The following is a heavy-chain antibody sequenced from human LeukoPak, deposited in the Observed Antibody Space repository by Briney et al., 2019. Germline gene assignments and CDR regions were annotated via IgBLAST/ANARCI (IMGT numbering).Heavy chain of an antibody. D-gene: IGHD5-24*01. CDR2: IYYNGST. J-gene: IGHJ4*02. CDR3: AREDGYNWGWYFDY. CDR1: GGSISSSSYY. Sequence: SETLSLTCTVSGGSISSSSYYWGWIRQPPGKGLEWIGSIYYNGSTYYNPSLKSRVTISVDTSKNQFSLKLSSVTAADTAVYYCAREDGYNWGWYFDYWGQGTLVTVSS. V-gene: IGHV4-39*02.